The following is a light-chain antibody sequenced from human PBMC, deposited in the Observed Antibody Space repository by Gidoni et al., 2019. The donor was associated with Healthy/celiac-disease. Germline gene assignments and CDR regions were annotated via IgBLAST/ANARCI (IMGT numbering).Light chain of an antibody. CDR1: SSDVGGYNY. CDR3: SSYTSSSTWV. J-gene: IGLJ3*02. Sequence: QSALTQPASVSGSPGQSITISCTGTSSDVGGYNYVSWYQQHPVEAPKLMIYEVSNRPPGVTDRFSGSKSGNTASLTISGLQAEDEADYYCSSYTSSSTWVFGGGTKLTVL. V-gene: IGLV2-14*01. CDR2: EVS.